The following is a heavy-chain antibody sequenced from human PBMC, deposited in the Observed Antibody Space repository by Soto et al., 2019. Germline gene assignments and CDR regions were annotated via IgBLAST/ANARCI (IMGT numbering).Heavy chain of an antibody. CDR1: GGSISSGYYY. CDR2: IYYSGNT. Sequence: PSETLSLTCSVSGGSISSGYYYWSWIRQPPGKGLEWIGNIYYSGNTYYNPSLKSRLIISIDTSKNTLYLEMNSLRAEDTAVYYCAKVWGGYCSGGTCYSPYYYYGMDVWGQGTTVTVSS. V-gene: IGHV4-30-4*01. D-gene: IGHD2-15*01. J-gene: IGHJ6*02. CDR3: AKVWGGYCSGGTCYSPYYYYGMDV.